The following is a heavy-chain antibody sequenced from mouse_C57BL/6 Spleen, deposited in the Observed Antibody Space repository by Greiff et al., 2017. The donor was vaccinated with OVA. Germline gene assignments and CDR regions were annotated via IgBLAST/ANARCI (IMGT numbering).Heavy chain of an antibody. D-gene: IGHD2-2*01. CDR2: IDPSDSYT. CDR1: GYTFTSYW. CDR3: ARRGGYPFDY. J-gene: IGHJ2*01. Sequence: QVQLQQPGAELVKPGASVKLSCKASGYTFTSYWMQWVKQRPGQGLEWIGEIDPSDSYTNYTQKFKGKATLTVDTSSSPAYMQLSSLTSEDSAVYYCARRGGYPFDYWGQGTTLTVSS. V-gene: IGHV1-50*01.